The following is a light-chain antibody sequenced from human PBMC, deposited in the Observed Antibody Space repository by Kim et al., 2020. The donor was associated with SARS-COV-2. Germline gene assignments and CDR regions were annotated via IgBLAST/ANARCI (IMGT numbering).Light chain of an antibody. CDR2: GAS. V-gene: IGKV3-15*01. Sequence: EIVMTQSPATLSVSPGERATLSCRASQSLSSNLAWYQQKPGQAPRLLIYGASTRATGIPARFSGSGSGTEFTLTISSLQSEDFAVYYCQQYNNWPPGTFGQGTKLEI. J-gene: IGKJ2*01. CDR1: QSLSSN. CDR3: QQYNNWPPGT.